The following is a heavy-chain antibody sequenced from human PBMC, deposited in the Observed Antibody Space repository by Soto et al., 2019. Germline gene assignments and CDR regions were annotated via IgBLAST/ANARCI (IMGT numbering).Heavy chain of an antibody. CDR1: GGSFSGYY. J-gene: IGHJ4*02. CDR2: INHSGST. CDR3: ASLSPKDY. V-gene: IGHV4-34*01. Sequence: XETLSLTCAVYGGSFSGYYWSWIRQPPGKGLEWIGEINHSGSTNYNPSLKSRVTISVDTSKNQFSLKLSSVTAADTAVYYCASLSPKDYWGQGTLVTVSS. D-gene: IGHD3-9*01.